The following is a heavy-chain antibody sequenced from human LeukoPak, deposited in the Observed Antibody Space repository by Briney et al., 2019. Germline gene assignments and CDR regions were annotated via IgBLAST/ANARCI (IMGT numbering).Heavy chain of an antibody. J-gene: IGHJ4*02. CDR2: IWNDGSNK. Sequence: GGSLRLSCAASGFTFSSYGMHWVRQAPGKGPEWVAVIWNDGSNKYYADSVKGRFTISRDNSKDTLYLQMNSLRVEDTAVYYCARAVGPFDYWGQGTLVTVSS. D-gene: IGHD3-16*01. V-gene: IGHV3-33*08. CDR3: ARAVGPFDY. CDR1: GFTFSSYG.